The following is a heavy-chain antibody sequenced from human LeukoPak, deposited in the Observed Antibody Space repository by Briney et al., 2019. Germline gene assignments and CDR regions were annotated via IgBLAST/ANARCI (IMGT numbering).Heavy chain of an antibody. D-gene: IGHD2-2*01. Sequence: PSETLSLTCTVSGYSMRSGYYWGWIRLAPGKGLEWIGSIYHSGSTYYNLSLRRRVIMSVDTSKNQFSLKVNSVTAADTAIYYCARSHIVVVPAGRGSRYFYMDVWSRGTTVAVSS. CDR1: GYSMRSGYY. J-gene: IGHJ6*03. CDR2: IYHSGST. V-gene: IGHV4-38-2*02. CDR3: ARSHIVVVPAGRGSRYFYMDV.